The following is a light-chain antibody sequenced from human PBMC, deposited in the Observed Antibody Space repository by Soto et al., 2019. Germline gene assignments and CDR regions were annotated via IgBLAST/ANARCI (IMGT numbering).Light chain of an antibody. CDR3: QKYNSVPLT. V-gene: IGKV3-15*01. Sequence: EIVMTQSPATLSVSPGERAILSCWASQSVSTNLAWYQQRPGQAPRLLIYDTSTRAEGIPARFSGSGSGTDFTLTISTLQPEDVATYYCQKYNSVPLTFGGGTKVDIK. CDR2: DTS. J-gene: IGKJ4*01. CDR1: QSVSTN.